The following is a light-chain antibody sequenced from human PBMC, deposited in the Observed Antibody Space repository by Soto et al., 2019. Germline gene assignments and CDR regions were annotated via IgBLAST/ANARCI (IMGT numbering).Light chain of an antibody. CDR1: ALPKQY. CDR2: KDS. V-gene: IGLV3-25*02. J-gene: IGLJ1*01. CDR3: QSADSSGTYEV. Sequence: SSELTQPPSVSVSPGQTARITCSGDALPKQYAYWYQQKPGQAPVLVIYKDSERPLGIPERFSGSSSGTTVTLTISGVQAEDEADYYCQSADSSGTYEVFGTGTKLTVL.